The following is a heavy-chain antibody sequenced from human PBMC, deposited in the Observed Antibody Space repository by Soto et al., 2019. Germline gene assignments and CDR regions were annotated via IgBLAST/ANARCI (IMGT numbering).Heavy chain of an antibody. J-gene: IGHJ4*02. V-gene: IGHV1-69*13. Sequence: ASVKVSCKASGVTFRGHAVSWVRQAPGQGLEWMGGILPIFDTPNYARNFQGRVTITADESTSTTSMELNSLTSDDTAVYYCARSFSSTSAAFDYWGQGTLVTVSS. CDR1: GVTFRGHA. D-gene: IGHD6-6*01. CDR3: ARSFSSTSAAFDY. CDR2: ILPIFDTP.